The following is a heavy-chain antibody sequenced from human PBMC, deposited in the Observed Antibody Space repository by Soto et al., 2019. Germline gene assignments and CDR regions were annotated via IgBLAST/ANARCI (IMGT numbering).Heavy chain of an antibody. V-gene: IGHV3-30-3*01. CDR3: AAGGEMATIVLHYYYGMDV. D-gene: IGHD5-12*01. CDR2: ISYDGSNK. CDR1: GFTFSSYA. Sequence: QVQLVESGGGVVQPGRSLRLSCAASGFTFSSYAMHWVRQAPGKGLEWVAVISYDGSNKYYADSVTGRFTISRDNSKNTLYLQMNSLRAEDTAVYYCAAGGEMATIVLHYYYGMDVWGQGTTVTVSS. J-gene: IGHJ6*02.